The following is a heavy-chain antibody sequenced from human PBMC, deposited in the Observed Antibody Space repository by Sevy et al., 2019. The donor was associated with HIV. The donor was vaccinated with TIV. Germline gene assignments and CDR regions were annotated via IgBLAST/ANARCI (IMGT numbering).Heavy chain of an antibody. CDR3: AKDGDVLLWFGELSAYFDY. CDR1: GFTFSSYA. CDR2: ISGSGGST. D-gene: IGHD3-10*01. V-gene: IGHV3-23*01. J-gene: IGHJ4*02. Sequence: GGSLRLSCAASGFTFSSYAMSWVRQAPGKGLEWVSAISGSGGSTYYADSVKGRFTISRDNSKNTLYLQMNSLRAEDMAVYYCAKDGDVLLWFGELSAYFDYWGQGTLVTVSS.